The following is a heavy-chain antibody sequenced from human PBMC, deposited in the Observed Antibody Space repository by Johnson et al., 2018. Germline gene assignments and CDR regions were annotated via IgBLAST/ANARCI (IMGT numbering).Heavy chain of an antibody. V-gene: IGHV3-23*01. CDR3: AKQERAARTYYYDYVDG. J-gene: IGHJ6*03. Sequence: VQLQESGGGLVQPGGSLRLSCAASGFTFSSYAMSWVRQAPGKGLEWVSAISGSGGSTYYADSVKGRFTISRDNSKNTLYLQMNSLRAEDTAVYYCAKQERAARTYYYDYVDGWGKGTTVTVSS. D-gene: IGHD6-6*01. CDR2: ISGSGGST. CDR1: GFTFSSYA.